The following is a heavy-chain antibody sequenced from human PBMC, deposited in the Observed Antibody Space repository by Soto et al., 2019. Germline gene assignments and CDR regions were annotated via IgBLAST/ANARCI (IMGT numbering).Heavy chain of an antibody. CDR3: ASGPYYPVYSGYDWFLDP. V-gene: IGHV4-61*08. CDR1: GGSISSGGYY. CDR2: IYYSGST. Sequence: ASETLSLTCTVSGGSISSGGYYWSWIRQPPGKGLEWIGYIYYSGSTNYNPSLKSRVTISVDTSKNQFSLKLSSVTAADTAVYYCASGPYYPVYSGYDWFLDPWGQGTLVTVSS. D-gene: IGHD5-12*01. J-gene: IGHJ5*02.